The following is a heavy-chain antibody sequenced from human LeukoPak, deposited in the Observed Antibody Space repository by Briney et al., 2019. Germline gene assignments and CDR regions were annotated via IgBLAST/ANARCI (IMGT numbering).Heavy chain of an antibody. J-gene: IGHJ4*02. V-gene: IGHV4-34*01. Sequence: SETPSLTCAVYGGSFSGYYWSWIRQPPGKGLEWIGEINHSGSTNYNPSLKSRVTISVDTSKNQFSLKLSSVTAADTAVYYCASTRITIFGVVIKGLDYWGQGTLVTVSS. D-gene: IGHD3-3*01. CDR2: INHSGST. CDR1: GGSFSGYY. CDR3: ASTRITIFGVVIKGLDY.